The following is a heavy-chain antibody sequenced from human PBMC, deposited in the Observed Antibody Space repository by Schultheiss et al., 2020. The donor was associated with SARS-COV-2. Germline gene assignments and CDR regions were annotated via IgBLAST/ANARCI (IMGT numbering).Heavy chain of an antibody. J-gene: IGHJ6*02. CDR3: TRLSLYDMDV. V-gene: IGHV3-33*01. D-gene: IGHD3-22*01. CDR1: GFTFSSYD. Sequence: GESLKISCAASGFTFSSYDMHWVRQAPGKGLEWVAVIWYDGNNKYYADSVKGRFTISRDNSKNTLCLQMNSLRAEDTAVYYCTRLSLYDMDVWGQGTTVTVSS. CDR2: IWYDGNNK.